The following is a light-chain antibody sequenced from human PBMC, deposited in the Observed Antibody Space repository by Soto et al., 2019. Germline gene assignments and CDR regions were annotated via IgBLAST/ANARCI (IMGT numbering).Light chain of an antibody. CDR1: QSVSSSY. V-gene: IGKV3-20*01. Sequence: EIVLTQSPGTLSLSPGERATLSCRDSQSVSSSYLAWYQQKPGQAPRLLIYGASSRATGIPDRFSGSGSGTDYTLTISRLEPEDFAVYYCQQYGSSPPATFGQGTKVEIK. J-gene: IGKJ1*01. CDR2: GAS. CDR3: QQYGSSPPAT.